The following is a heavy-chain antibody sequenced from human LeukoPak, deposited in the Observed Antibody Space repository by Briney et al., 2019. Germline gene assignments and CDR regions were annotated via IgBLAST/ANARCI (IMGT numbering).Heavy chain of an antibody. D-gene: IGHD3-22*01. V-gene: IGHV3-23*01. J-gene: IGHJ4*02. CDR1: GFTFSSYA. CDR2: ISGSGGST. CDR3: AKEVRRSSDYSSPVDY. Sequence: PGGSLRQSCAASGFTFSSYAMSWVRQAPGKGLEWVSAISGSGGSTYYADSVKGRFTISRDNSRNTLYLQMNSLRAEDTAVYYCAKEVRRSSDYSSPVDYWGQGTLVTVSS.